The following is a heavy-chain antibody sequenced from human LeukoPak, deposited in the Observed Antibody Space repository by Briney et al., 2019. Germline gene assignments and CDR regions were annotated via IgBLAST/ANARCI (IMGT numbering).Heavy chain of an antibody. V-gene: IGHV3-53*01. D-gene: IGHD1-26*01. CDR1: GFTFSSYY. J-gene: IGHJ1*01. CDR3: ARANSGSHSYFQH. Sequence: GGSLRLSCAASGFTFSSYYMTWVRQAPGKGLEWVSIIYSDGSTYYADSVKGRFTISRDNSKNTLYLQMDSLRAEDTAVYYCARANSGSHSYFQHWGQGTLVTVSS. CDR2: IYSDGST.